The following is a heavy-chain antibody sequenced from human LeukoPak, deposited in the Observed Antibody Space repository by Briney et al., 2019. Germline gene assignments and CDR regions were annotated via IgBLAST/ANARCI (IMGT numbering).Heavy chain of an antibody. J-gene: IGHJ4*02. D-gene: IGHD4-17*01. CDR2: IYHSGNVYDSAYT. CDR3: ARDLYSDVNHFDY. Sequence: NPSETLSLTCTVSGGSITSGGYYWSWIRQPPGKGLEWIAYIYHSGNVYDSAYTFYNPSLKSRVHISIDRSKNQFFLNLDSVTAADTAVYYCARDLYSDVNHFDYWGQGTLVTVSS. V-gene: IGHV4-30-2*01. CDR1: GGSITSGGYY.